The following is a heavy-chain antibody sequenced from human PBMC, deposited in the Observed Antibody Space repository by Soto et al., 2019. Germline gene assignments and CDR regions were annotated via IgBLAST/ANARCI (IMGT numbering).Heavy chain of an antibody. Sequence: PSETLSLTCTVSGASITTYYWRWIRQPPGKGLEWIGYIYYTGKTSYNPSLRSRVTMSLDTSKRQFSLKLSSVTAADTAVYYCESPLASCCEANSYDGWFVGLGKGTLVTVS. CDR3: ESPLASCCEANSYDGWFVG. V-gene: IGHV4-59*01. CDR2: IYYTGKT. CDR1: GASITTYY. J-gene: IGHJ5*02. D-gene: IGHD5-12*01.